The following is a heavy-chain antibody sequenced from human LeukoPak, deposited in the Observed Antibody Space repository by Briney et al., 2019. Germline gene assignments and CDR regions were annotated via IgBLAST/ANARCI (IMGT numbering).Heavy chain of an antibody. J-gene: IGHJ4*02. CDR2: INPNSGGT. CDR3: ARATIADSSTYYIDY. V-gene: IGHV1-2*02. D-gene: IGHD3-22*01. CDR1: GYTFSDYY. Sequence: GASVKVSCKASGYTFSDYYMHWVRQAPGQGLEWMGWINPNSGGTNYVQKFQGRVTMTRDMSISTAYMEVSRLTSDDTAVYYCARATIADSSTYYIDYWGLGTLVTVSS.